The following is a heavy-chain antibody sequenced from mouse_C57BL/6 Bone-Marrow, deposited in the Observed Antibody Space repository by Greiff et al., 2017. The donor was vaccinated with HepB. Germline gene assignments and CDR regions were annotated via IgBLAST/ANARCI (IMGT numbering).Heavy chain of an antibody. CDR2: IDPSDSYT. D-gene: IGHD3-2*02. Sequence: QVQLQQPGAELVKPGASVKLSCKASGYTFTSYWMQSVKQRPGQGLEWIGEIDPSDSYTNYNQKFKGKATLTVDTSSSTAYMQLSSLTSEDSAVYYCARRTAQAMDYWGQGTSVTVSS. CDR1: GYTFTSYW. J-gene: IGHJ4*01. V-gene: IGHV1-50*01. CDR3: ARRTAQAMDY.